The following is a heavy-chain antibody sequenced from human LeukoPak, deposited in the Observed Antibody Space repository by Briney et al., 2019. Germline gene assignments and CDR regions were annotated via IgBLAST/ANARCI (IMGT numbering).Heavy chain of an antibody. CDR2: ISGSGGST. J-gene: IGHJ4*02. Sequence: GGSLRLSCAASGFTFSSYAMSWVRHAPGKGLEWVSAISGSGGSTYYADSVKGRFTISRDNSKNTLYLQMNSLRAEDTAVYYCAKVRSNLDYSSSWYDFDYWGQGTLVTVSS. V-gene: IGHV3-23*01. CDR1: GFTFSSYA. D-gene: IGHD6-13*01. CDR3: AKVRSNLDYSSSWYDFDY.